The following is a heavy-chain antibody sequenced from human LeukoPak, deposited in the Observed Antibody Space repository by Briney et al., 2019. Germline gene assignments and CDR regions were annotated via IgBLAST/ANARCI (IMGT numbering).Heavy chain of an antibody. V-gene: IGHV4-39*01. CDR2: IYYSGST. D-gene: IGHD6-6*01. CDR3: ARYSSSFGWFDP. CDR1: GGSIGSSDYY. J-gene: IGHJ5*02. Sequence: KPSETLSLTCTVSGGSIGSSDYYWGWIRQPPGKGLEWIGIIYYSGSTSCNPSLLSRLTMFVDTSKNQFSLKLSSVTAADTAVYYCARYSSSFGWFDPWGQGTLVSVSS.